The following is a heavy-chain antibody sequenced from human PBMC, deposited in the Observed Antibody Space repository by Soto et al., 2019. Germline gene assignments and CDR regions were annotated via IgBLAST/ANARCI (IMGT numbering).Heavy chain of an antibody. D-gene: IGHD6-13*01. CDR1: GFTFSSYA. CDR2: ISSNGVNT. Sequence: GGSLRLSCSASGFTFSSYAMHWVRQAPGKGLEYLSIISSNGVNTYYADSVKDRFTISRDNSKNTLYLQMSSLRIEDTAVYYCVKGFSSRIIAGANFDFWGQGTLVTVSS. V-gene: IGHV3-64D*06. J-gene: IGHJ4*02. CDR3: VKGFSSRIIAGANFDF.